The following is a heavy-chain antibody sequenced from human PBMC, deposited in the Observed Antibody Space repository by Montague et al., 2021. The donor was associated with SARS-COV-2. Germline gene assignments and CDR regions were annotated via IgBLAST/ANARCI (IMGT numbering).Heavy chain of an antibody. CDR1: GGSISSGGYY. CDR3: ARDRYSGYVPDAFDI. V-gene: IGHV4-31*03. D-gene: IGHD5-12*01. CDR2: IYYSGST. J-gene: IGHJ3*02. Sequence: TLSLTCTVSGGSISSGGYYWSWIRQHPGKGLEWIGYIYYSGSTYYNPSLKSRVTISVDTSKNQFSLKLSSVTAADTAVYYCARDRYSGYVPDAFDIWGQGTMVTVSS.